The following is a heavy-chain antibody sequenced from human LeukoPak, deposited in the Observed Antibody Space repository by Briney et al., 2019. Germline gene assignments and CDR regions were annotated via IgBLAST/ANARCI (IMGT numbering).Heavy chain of an antibody. CDR1: GVSISSGGYS. D-gene: IGHD3-10*01. CDR2: IYHSGST. Sequence: KPSETLSLTCAVSGVSISSGGYSWSWIRQPPGKGLEWIGYIYHSGSTYYNPSLKSRVTISVDRSKNQFSLKLSSVTAADTAVYYCARASTAFGSLDYWGQGTLVTVSS. V-gene: IGHV4-30-2*01. J-gene: IGHJ4*02. CDR3: ARASTAFGSLDY.